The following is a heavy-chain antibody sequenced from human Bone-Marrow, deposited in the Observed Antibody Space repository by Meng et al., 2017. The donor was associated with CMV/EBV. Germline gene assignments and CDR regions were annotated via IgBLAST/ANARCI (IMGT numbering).Heavy chain of an antibody. J-gene: IGHJ1*01. CDR3: ARVASAYFQH. CDR1: GFTFSSYW. D-gene: IGHD5-12*01. V-gene: IGHV3-9*01. CDR2: INWNSGII. Sequence: SLKISCAASGFTFSSYWMSWVRQPPGKGLEWVSGINWNSGIIGYADSVKGRFSISRDNAKNSLYLQMNSLRAEDTALYYCARVASAYFQHWGQGTLVTVSS.